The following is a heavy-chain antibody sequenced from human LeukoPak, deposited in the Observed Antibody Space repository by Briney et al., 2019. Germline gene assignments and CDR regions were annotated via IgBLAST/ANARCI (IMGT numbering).Heavy chain of an antibody. J-gene: IGHJ4*02. Sequence: SETLSLTCTVSGGSISSYYWSWIRQPPGKGLEWIGYIYYSGSTNYNPSLKSRVTISVDRSKNQFSLKLSSVTAADTAVYYCARVSGYFGGYYFDYWGQGTLVTVSS. D-gene: IGHD6-25*01. CDR2: IYYSGST. V-gene: IGHV4-59*12. CDR3: ARVSGYFGGYYFDY. CDR1: GGSISSYY.